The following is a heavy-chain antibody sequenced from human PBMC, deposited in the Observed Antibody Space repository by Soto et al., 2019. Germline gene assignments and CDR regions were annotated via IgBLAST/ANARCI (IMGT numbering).Heavy chain of an antibody. V-gene: IGHV3-48*03. CDR2: ISSSGSTI. Sequence: PGGSLRLSCAASGFTFSSYEMNWVRQAPGKGLEWVSYISSSGSTIYYADSVKGRFTISRDNAKNSLYLQMNSLRAEDTAVYYCARDYGYGMDVWGQGTTVTVSS. J-gene: IGHJ6*02. CDR1: GFTFSSYE. CDR3: ARDYGYGMDV. D-gene: IGHD3-16*01.